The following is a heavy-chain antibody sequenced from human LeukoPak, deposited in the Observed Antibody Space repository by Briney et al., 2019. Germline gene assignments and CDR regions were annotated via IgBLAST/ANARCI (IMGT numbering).Heavy chain of an antibody. CDR3: ARKSGSSGYPFDY. Sequence: PGGSLRLSCAASGFSFSSYSMSWVRQAPGKGLEWVSYITGSSSAMHYADSVKGRFTISRDNVKNSLYLQMNSLRAEDTAVYYCARKSGSSGYPFDYWGQGTLVTVST. CDR1: GFSFSSYS. J-gene: IGHJ4*02. D-gene: IGHD3-22*01. V-gene: IGHV3-48*01. CDR2: ITGSSSAM.